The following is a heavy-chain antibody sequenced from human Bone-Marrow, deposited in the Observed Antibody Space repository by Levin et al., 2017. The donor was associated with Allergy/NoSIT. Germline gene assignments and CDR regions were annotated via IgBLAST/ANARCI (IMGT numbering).Heavy chain of an antibody. CDR3: ARGGTFLAARLIRDTWFDP. D-gene: IGHD6-6*01. Sequence: ASVKVSCKASGYTFVSYAIYWVRQAPGQRLEWMGWINVGNGHTYYSQNFQGRVTITRDTSANTIYMELSSLRSDDTAVYYCARGGTFLAARLIRDTWFDPWGQGTLVTVSS. CDR2: INVGNGHT. V-gene: IGHV1-3*01. CDR1: GYTFVSYA. J-gene: IGHJ5*02.